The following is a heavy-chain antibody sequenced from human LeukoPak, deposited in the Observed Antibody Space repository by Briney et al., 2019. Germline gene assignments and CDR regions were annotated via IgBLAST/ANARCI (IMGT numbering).Heavy chain of an antibody. V-gene: IGHV3-11*01. CDR1: GFTFSDYY. Sequence: GGSLRLSCAASGFTFSDYYMSWIRQVPGKGLEWVSYIGRSGTTIHYADSVKGRFTISWDNAKKSLYLQMNSLRAEDTAVYYCARSGLSRFGFWGQGTLVTVSS. CDR3: ARSGLSRFGF. D-gene: IGHD2/OR15-2a*01. J-gene: IGHJ4*02. CDR2: IGRSGTTI.